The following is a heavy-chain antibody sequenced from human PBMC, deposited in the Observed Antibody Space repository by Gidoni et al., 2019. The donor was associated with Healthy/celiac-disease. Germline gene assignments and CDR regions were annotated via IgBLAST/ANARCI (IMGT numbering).Heavy chain of an antibody. CDR1: GFTFSSYW. CDR2: IRQGGSEK. J-gene: IGHJ4*02. D-gene: IGHD6-19*01. Sequence: EVQLVESGGGLVQPGGSLRLSCAASGFTFSSYWMSWVRQAPGKGLEWVANIRQGGSEKYYVDSVKGRFTISRDNAKNSLYLQMNSLRAEDTAVYYCARDHYSSGDFGFDYWGQGTLVTVSS. V-gene: IGHV3-7*01. CDR3: ARDHYSSGDFGFDY.